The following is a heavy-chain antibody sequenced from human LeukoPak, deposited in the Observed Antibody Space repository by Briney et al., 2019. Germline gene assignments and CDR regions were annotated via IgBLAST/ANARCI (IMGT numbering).Heavy chain of an antibody. CDR2: ISSSSSYI. J-gene: IGHJ4*02. V-gene: IGHV3-21*01. CDR1: GFTFSSYS. Sequence: GGSLRLSCAASGFTFSSYSMNWVRQAPGKGLEWVSSISSSSSYIYYADSVKGRFTISRDNAKNSLYLQMNSLRAEDTAVYYCARDVGSSGYRHYWGQGTLVTVSS. D-gene: IGHD3-22*01. CDR3: ARDVGSSGYRHY.